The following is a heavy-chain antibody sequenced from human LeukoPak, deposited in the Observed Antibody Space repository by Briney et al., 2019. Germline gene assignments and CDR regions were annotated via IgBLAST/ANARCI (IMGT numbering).Heavy chain of an antibody. CDR2: IYYSGST. Sequence: SETLSLTCTVSGGSISSYYWSWIRQPPGKGLEWIGYIYYSGSTNYNPSLKSRVTISVDTSKNQFSLKLSSVTAADTAVYHCARDREYGSGVFDYWGQGTLVTVSS. J-gene: IGHJ4*02. CDR3: ARDREYGSGVFDY. D-gene: IGHD3-10*01. V-gene: IGHV4-59*01. CDR1: GGSISSYY.